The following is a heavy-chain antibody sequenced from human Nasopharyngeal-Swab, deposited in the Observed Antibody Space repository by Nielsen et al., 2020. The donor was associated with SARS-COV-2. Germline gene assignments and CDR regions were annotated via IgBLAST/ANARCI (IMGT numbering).Heavy chain of an antibody. CDR2: IKNDGSEK. CDR3: AKITADYDFWSHQYYYYMDV. V-gene: IGHV3-7*03. Sequence: GGSLRLSCAASGFTFSSYGMHWVRQAPGKGLEWVANIKNDGSEKYYGDSVKGRFTISRDNAKNSLFLQMSTLRAEDTAVYYCAKITADYDFWSHQYYYYMDVWGKGTTVTVSS. CDR1: GFTFSSYG. D-gene: IGHD3-3*01. J-gene: IGHJ6*03.